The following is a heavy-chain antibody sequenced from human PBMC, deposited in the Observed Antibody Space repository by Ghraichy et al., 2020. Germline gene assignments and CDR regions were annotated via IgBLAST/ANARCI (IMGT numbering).Heavy chain of an antibody. J-gene: IGHJ6*02. CDR3: ARADIVVVPTATRTKYFYYGMDV. Sequence: SETLSLTCTVSGGSITSYFWSWIRQSPGKGLEWIGYVFYIGSSNYNPSLKSRVTISVDTPKNEFSLKLNSVTAADTAVYYCARADIVVVPTATRTKYFYYGMDVWGQGTTVTVSS. CDR2: VFYIGSS. D-gene: IGHD2-2*01. CDR1: GGSITSYF. V-gene: IGHV4-59*01.